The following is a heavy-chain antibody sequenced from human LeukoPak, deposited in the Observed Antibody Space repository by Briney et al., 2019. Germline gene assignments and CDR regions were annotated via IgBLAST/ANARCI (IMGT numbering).Heavy chain of an antibody. J-gene: IGHJ4*02. CDR2: FDPEDGET. CDR1: GYTLTELS. V-gene: IGHV1-24*01. CDR3: AMSGSYEVYYFDY. Sequence: ASVNVSFKVSGYTLTELSMHWVRQAPGKGLEWMGGFDPEDGETIYAQKFQGRVTMTEDTSTDTAYMELSSLRSEDTAVYYCAMSGSYEVYYFDYWGQGTLVTVSS. D-gene: IGHD3-10*01.